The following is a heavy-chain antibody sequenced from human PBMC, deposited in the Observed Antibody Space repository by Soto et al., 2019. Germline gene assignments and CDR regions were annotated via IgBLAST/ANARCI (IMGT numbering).Heavy chain of an antibody. CDR3: ARADPDASVGY. Sequence: AETLALTCTLYVASMSIQYWTWLRQSPGKGLEWIGYISYSGSTYYNPSHKSRVTISADTSRNQFSLKLSAVISADTAVYYCARADPDASVGYWGQGTMVTVSS. D-gene: IGHD3-16*01. J-gene: IGHJ4*02. V-gene: IGHV4-59*11. CDR2: ISYSGST. CDR1: VASMSIQY.